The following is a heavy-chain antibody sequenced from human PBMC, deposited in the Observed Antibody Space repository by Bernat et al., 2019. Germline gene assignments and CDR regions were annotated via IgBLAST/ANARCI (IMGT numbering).Heavy chain of an antibody. CDR1: GGTFSSYA. CDR2: IIPIFGTA. D-gene: IGHD2-15*01. CDR3: AIGGAGYCSGGSCYGLY. Sequence: QVQLVQSGAEVKKPGSSVKVSCKASGGTFSSYAISWVRQAPGQGLEWMGGIIPIFGTANYAQKFQGRVTITADKSTSAAYMELSSLRSEDTAVYYWAIGGAGYCSGGSCYGLYWGQGTLVTVSS. J-gene: IGHJ4*02. V-gene: IGHV1-69*06.